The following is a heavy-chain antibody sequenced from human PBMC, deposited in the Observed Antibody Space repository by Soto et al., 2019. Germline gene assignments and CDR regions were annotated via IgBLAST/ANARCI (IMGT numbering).Heavy chain of an antibody. J-gene: IGHJ4*02. CDR3: ARVLRRDGYNRFAVLDY. D-gene: IGHD5-12*01. Sequence: SETLSLTCTVSGGSISSGDYYWSWIRQPPGKGLEWIGYIYYSGSTYYNPSLKSRVTISVDTSKNQFSLKLSSVTAADTAVYYCARVLRRDGYNRFAVLDYWGQGTLVTVSS. CDR1: GGSISSGDYY. V-gene: IGHV4-30-4*01. CDR2: IYYSGST.